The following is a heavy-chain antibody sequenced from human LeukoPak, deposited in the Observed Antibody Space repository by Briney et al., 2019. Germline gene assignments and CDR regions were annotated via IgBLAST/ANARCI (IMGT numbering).Heavy chain of an antibody. CDR3: ASRVTMVRGLDY. CDR1: GFTVRTNY. J-gene: IGHJ4*02. V-gene: IGHV3-23*01. CDR2: ISGSGGST. D-gene: IGHD3-10*01. Sequence: GGSLRLSCAASGFTVRTNYMSWVRQAPGKGLEWVSAISGSGGSTYYADSVKGRFTISRDNSRNTLYLQMNSLRAEDTAVYYCASRVTMVRGLDYWGQGTLVTVSS.